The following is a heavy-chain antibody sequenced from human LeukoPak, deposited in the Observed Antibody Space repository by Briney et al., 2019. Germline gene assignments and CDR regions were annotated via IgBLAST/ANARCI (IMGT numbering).Heavy chain of an antibody. J-gene: IGHJ5*02. V-gene: IGHV3-20*04. CDR1: GFTFDDYG. Sequence: PGGSLRLSCAASGFTFDDYGMSWVRQAPGKGLEWVSGINWNGGSTGYADSVKGRFTISRDNSKNSLYLQMDSLRTEDTAFYYCAKDLGPTGAAWFDPRGQGTLVTVSS. D-gene: IGHD1-14*01. CDR3: AKDLGPTGAAWFDP. CDR2: INWNGGST.